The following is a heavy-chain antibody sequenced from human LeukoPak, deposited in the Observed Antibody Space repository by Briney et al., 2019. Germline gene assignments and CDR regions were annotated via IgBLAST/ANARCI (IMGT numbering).Heavy chain of an antibody. V-gene: IGHV3-48*04. J-gene: IGHJ3*02. CDR2: ISSSSSTI. CDR3: AREGRGYDFWSGDDAFDI. CDR1: GFTFSSYS. D-gene: IGHD3-3*01. Sequence: GGSLRLSCAASGFTFSSYSMNWVRQAPGKGLEWVSYISSSSSTICYADSVKGRFTISRDNAKNSLYLQMSSLRAEDTAVYYCAREGRGYDFWSGDDAFDIWGQGTMVTVSS.